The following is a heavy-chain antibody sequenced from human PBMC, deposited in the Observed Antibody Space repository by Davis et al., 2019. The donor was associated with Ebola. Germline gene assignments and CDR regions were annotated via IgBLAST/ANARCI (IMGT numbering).Heavy chain of an antibody. V-gene: IGHV1-69*13. CDR3: AREVGETKLDQ. CDR2: IIPKFGTA. Sequence: SVKVSCKASGGTFSNYAITWVRQAPGQGLEWMGGIIPKFGTANYAQRFQGRVTIIADESRTTAYMELSSLRSEDTAVYYCAREVGETKLDQWGQGTLVTVSS. J-gene: IGHJ4*02. D-gene: IGHD1-26*01. CDR1: GGTFSNYA.